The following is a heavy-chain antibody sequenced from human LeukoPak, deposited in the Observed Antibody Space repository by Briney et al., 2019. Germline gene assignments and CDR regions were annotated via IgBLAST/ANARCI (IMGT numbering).Heavy chain of an antibody. J-gene: IGHJ4*02. Sequence: GGSLRLSCAASGFTLSSYSMNWVRQAPGKGLEWVSSISSSSSYIYYADSVKGRFTISRDNAKNSLYLQMNSLRAEDTAVYYCARSPYYYDSSGPVGPIDYWGQGTLVTVSS. V-gene: IGHV3-21*01. CDR2: ISSSSSYI. CDR1: GFTLSSYS. CDR3: ARSPYYYDSSGPVGPIDY. D-gene: IGHD3-22*01.